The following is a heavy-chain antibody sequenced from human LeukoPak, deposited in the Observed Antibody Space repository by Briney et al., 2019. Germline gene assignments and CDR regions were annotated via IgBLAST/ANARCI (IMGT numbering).Heavy chain of an antibody. J-gene: IGHJ4*02. Sequence: ASVKVSCKASGYTFTGYYMHWVRQAPGQGREWMGWINPNSGGTNYAQKFQGRVTMTRDTSISTAYMELSRLRSDDTAVYSCARVPIRYRSSPPRDYWGQGTLVTVSS. D-gene: IGHD6-6*01. CDR2: INPNSGGT. CDR1: GYTFTGYY. V-gene: IGHV1-2*02. CDR3: ARVPIRYRSSPPRDY.